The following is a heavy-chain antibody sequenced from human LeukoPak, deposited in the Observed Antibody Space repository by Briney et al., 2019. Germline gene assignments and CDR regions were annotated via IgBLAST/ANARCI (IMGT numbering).Heavy chain of an antibody. Sequence: GGSLRLSCAVSGFTLSSDWMHCVRQAPGKGLEWVSRMNQDGSDTSYADSVKGRFTISRDNAKNTVYLQMNSLRAEDSAVYYCATVFGYWGQGTLVTVSS. V-gene: IGHV3-74*01. CDR1: GFTLSSDW. CDR2: MNQDGSDT. CDR3: ATVFGY. J-gene: IGHJ4*02.